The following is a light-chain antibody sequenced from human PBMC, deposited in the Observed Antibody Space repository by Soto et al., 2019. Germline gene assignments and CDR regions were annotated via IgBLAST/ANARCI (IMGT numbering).Light chain of an antibody. J-gene: IGKJ5*01. Sequence: DIQMTQSPSSLSASVGDRVTITCRASQAISVYLAWYQQKPGKVPKLLIYRASTLQSGVPSRFSGSGSGTDFTLTISSLQPEDVATYYCLEFNTAPITFGQGTRLEIK. CDR3: LEFNTAPIT. CDR2: RAS. CDR1: QAISVY. V-gene: IGKV1-27*01.